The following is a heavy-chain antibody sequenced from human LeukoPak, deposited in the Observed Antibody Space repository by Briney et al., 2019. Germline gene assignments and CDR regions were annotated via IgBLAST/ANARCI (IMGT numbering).Heavy chain of an antibody. Sequence: ASVKVSCKVSGYTLTGLSMHWVRQAPGKGLEWMGGFDPEDGETIYAQKFQGRVTMTEDTSTDTAYMELSSLRSEDTAVYYCATAYPDYDFWSGLTFDYWGQGTLVTVSS. CDR3: ATAYPDYDFWSGLTFDY. CDR1: GYTLTGLS. CDR2: FDPEDGET. D-gene: IGHD3-3*01. V-gene: IGHV1-24*01. J-gene: IGHJ4*02.